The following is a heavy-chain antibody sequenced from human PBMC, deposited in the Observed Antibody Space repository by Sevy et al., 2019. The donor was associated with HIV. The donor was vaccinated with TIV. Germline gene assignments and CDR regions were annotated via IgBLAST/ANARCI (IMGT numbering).Heavy chain of an antibody. CDR3: ARRYSTSSVSDHYYYYYGMDV. D-gene: IGHD6-6*01. V-gene: IGHV4-34*01. CDR2: INHSGST. Sequence: SETLSLTCGVFGGSFSGYYWTWIRQPPGKGLEWIGEINHSGSTNYNPSLKSRVTISLDTSKNQFSLKVSSVTAADTAVYYCARRYSTSSVSDHYYYYYGMDVWGQGTTVTVSS. CDR1: GGSFSGYY. J-gene: IGHJ6*02.